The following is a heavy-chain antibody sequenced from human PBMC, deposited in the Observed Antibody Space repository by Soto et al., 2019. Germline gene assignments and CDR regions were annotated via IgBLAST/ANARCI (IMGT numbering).Heavy chain of an antibody. V-gene: IGHV3-23*01. CDR1: FTFSSYA. J-gene: IGHJ3*02. CDR3: AKGNTIHSSGVYAYDI. D-gene: IGHD6-19*01. Sequence: EVQLLESGGGLIQSGGTLRLYCAASFTFSSYAMSWVRQAPGRELEWISGISGSGASIFYADSVRGRFTSSRDKSENTLYLQKNTPSAEDTAVYYCAKGNTIHSSGVYAYDIWGQGTMVTVS. CDR2: ISGSGASI.